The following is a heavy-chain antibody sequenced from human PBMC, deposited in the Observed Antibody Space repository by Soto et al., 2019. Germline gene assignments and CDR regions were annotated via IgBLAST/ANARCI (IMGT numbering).Heavy chain of an antibody. V-gene: IGHV3-33*01. J-gene: IGHJ4*02. CDR3: ARAGRYTAMFSGFDY. Sequence: AESGGGVVQPGKSLTLSCATSGFTFSEDAMHWVRQAPGKGLEWVAGIWYDGSKKHYADSVKGRFTISRDTSKNTLFLQMNSLPAEDTAVYWRARAGRYTAMFSGFDYWGQGTLVTVSS. CDR1: GFTFSEDA. D-gene: IGHD5-18*01. CDR2: IWYDGSKK.